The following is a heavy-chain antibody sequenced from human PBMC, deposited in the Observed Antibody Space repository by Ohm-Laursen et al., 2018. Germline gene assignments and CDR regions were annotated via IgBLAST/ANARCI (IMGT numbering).Heavy chain of an antibody. CDR3: ARFSGYDILTGYGMDV. D-gene: IGHD3-9*01. Sequence: PPGTLSPTCTVSGGSISSYYWSWIRQPPGKGLEWIGYIYYSGSTNYNPSLKSRVTISVDTSKNQFSLKLSSVTAADTAVYYCARFSGYDILTGYGMDVWGQGTTVTVSS. J-gene: IGHJ6*02. CDR2: IYYSGST. CDR1: GGSISSYY. V-gene: IGHV4-59*01.